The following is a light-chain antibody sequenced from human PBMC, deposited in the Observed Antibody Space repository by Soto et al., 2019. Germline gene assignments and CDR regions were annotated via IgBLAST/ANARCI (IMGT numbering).Light chain of an antibody. CDR2: DTS. Sequence: EIVLTQSPAMLSVSPGERATLSCRASQDINSLLAWYQQKPGQAPRLLIYDTSKGATGIPVRFSGSGSGTDFTLTISSLEPEDVAVYYCQQRNNWPETFGQGTKLEIK. CDR3: QQRNNWPET. J-gene: IGKJ2*01. V-gene: IGKV3-11*01. CDR1: QDINSL.